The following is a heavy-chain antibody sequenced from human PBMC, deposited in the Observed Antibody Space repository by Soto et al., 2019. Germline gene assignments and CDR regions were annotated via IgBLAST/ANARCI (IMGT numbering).Heavy chain of an antibody. Sequence: ASVKVSCKASGYTFTSYAMHWVRQAPGQRLEWMGWINAGNGNTKYSQKFQGRVTITRDTSASTAYMELSSLRSEDTAVYYCARVSLSRLRFLEWSYYGMDVWGQGTTVPVSS. D-gene: IGHD3-3*01. CDR3: ARVSLSRLRFLEWSYYGMDV. CDR2: INAGNGNT. J-gene: IGHJ6*02. V-gene: IGHV1-3*01. CDR1: GYTFTSYA.